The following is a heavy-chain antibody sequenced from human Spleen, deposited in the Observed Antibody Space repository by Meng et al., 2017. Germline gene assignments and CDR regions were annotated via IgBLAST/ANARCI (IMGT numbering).Heavy chain of an antibody. CDR3: ARDEDISAAGKLFGDY. CDR1: GYTFTNFG. V-gene: IGHV1-18*01. J-gene: IGHJ4*02. D-gene: IGHD6-13*01. Sequence: ASVKVSCKASGYTFTNFGLSWVRQAPGQGLEWMGWIGAYNGDTNFAQKLQARVTMTTDTSTTTAYMELRSLRSDDTAVYYCARDEDISAAGKLFGDYWGQGTLVTVSS. CDR2: IGAYNGDT.